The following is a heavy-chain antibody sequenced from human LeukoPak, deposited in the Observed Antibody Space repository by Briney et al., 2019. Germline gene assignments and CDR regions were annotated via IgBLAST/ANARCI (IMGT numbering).Heavy chain of an antibody. V-gene: IGHV3-7*03. CDR2: IKQDGSEK. J-gene: IGHJ4*02. CDR3: ARVPYGDYAPDY. Sequence: GGSLRLSCAASGFTFSSYAMSWVRQAPGKGLEWVANIKQDGSEKYYVDSVKGRFTISRDNAKNSPYLQMNSLRAEDTAVYYCARVPYGDYAPDYWGQGTLVTVSS. D-gene: IGHD4-17*01. CDR1: GFTFSSYA.